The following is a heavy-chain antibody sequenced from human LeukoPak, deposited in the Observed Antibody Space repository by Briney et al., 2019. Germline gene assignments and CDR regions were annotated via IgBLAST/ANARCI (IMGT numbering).Heavy chain of an antibody. J-gene: IGHJ3*02. CDR2: IYYSGST. V-gene: IGHV4-39*01. CDR3: ATPRQQWLAFDAFDI. CDR1: GGSISSYY. D-gene: IGHD6-19*01. Sequence: SETLSLTCTVSGGSISSYYWGWIRQPPGKGLEWIGSIYYSGSTYYNPSLKSRVTISVDTSKNQFSLKLSSVTAADTAVYYCATPRQQWLAFDAFDIWGQGTMVTVSS.